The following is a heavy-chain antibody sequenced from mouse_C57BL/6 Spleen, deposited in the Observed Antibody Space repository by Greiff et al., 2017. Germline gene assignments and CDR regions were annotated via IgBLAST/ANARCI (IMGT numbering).Heavy chain of an antibody. CDR1: GYTFTSYW. CDR2: IYPSDSET. Sequence: VKLQQSGAELVRPGSSVKLSCKASGYTFTSYWMGWVKQRPGQGLEWIGNIYPSDSETHYNQKFKDKATLTVDKSSSTAYMQLSSLTSEDSAVYYCAREGGYFDYWGQGTTLTVSS. J-gene: IGHJ2*01. CDR3: AREGGYFDY. V-gene: IGHV1-61*01.